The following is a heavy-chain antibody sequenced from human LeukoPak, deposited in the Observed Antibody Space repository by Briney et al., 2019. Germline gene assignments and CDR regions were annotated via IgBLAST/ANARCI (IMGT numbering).Heavy chain of an antibody. V-gene: IGHV1-2*02. CDR1: GYTLTGYY. D-gene: IGHD2-15*01. CDR3: ARAGYCSGGSCYALDY. J-gene: IGHJ4*02. CDR2: IDPNSGGT. Sequence: SVKVSCKASGYTLTGYYMHWVRQAPGQGLEWMGWIDPNSGGTNYAQKFQGRVTLTRDTSISTAYMELSRLRSDDTAVYYCARAGYCSGGSCYALDYWGQGTLVSVSS.